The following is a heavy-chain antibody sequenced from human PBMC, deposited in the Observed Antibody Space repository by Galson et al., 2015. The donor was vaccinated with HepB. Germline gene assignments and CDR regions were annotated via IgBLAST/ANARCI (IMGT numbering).Heavy chain of an antibody. V-gene: IGHV1-46*03. D-gene: IGHD3-3*01. Sequence: SVKVSCKASGYTFTSYYMHWVRQAPGQGLEWMGIINPSGGSTSYAQKFQGRVTMTRDTSTSTVYMELSSLRSEDTAVYYCARGELRFLEWSQMGSYFDYWGQGTLVTVSS. CDR3: ARGELRFLEWSQMGSYFDY. J-gene: IGHJ4*02. CDR2: INPSGGST. CDR1: GYTFTSYY.